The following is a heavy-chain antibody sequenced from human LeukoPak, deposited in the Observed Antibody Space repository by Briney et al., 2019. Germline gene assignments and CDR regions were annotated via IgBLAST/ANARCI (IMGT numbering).Heavy chain of an antibody. CDR2: INHSGST. Sequence: SETLSLTCAVYGGSFSGYYWSWIRQPPVKELEWIGEINHSGSTNYNPSLKSRVTISVDTSKNQFSLKLSSVTAADTAVYYCARGLACGGVHPAWGQGTLVTVSS. V-gene: IGHV4-34*01. CDR1: GGSFSGYY. J-gene: IGHJ5*02. D-gene: IGHD2-21*01. CDR3: ARGLACGGVHPA.